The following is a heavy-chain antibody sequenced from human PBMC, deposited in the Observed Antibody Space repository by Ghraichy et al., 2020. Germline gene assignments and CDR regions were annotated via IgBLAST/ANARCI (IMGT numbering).Heavy chain of an antibody. D-gene: IGHD1-1*01. Sequence: GGSLRLSCAASGFTVRSNYMTWVRQAPGKGLEWVSVIYSGGSTYYADSVKGRFTISRDNSNNTLYLQMNSLRAEDTAVYYCANGRSLFDPCGQGTLVTVSS. CDR1: GFTVRSNY. CDR3: ANGRSLFDP. V-gene: IGHV3-66*01. CDR2: IYSGGST. J-gene: IGHJ5*02.